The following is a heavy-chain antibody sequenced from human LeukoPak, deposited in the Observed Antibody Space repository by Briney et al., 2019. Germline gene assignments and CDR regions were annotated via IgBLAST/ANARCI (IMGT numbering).Heavy chain of an antibody. D-gene: IGHD3-22*01. CDR1: AGSFSRYY. Sequence: SETMSLTSAVDAGSFSRYYWSCIRQPQGKGMELIGEINHSGSTNYNPSLKSRVTISVDTSKNQFSLKLSSGTAADAAVYYCARGSSGYYEFDYWGQGTLVTVSS. CDR3: ARGSSGYYEFDY. V-gene: IGHV4-34*01. J-gene: IGHJ4*02. CDR2: INHSGST.